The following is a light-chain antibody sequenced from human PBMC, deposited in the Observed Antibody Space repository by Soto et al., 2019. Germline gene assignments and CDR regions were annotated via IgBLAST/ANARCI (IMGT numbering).Light chain of an antibody. CDR1: RSDIGTYDY. V-gene: IGLV2-14*01. Sequence: QSALTQPASVSGSPGQSITISCTGTRSDIGTYDYVCWFQQHPGRAPRLMLYDVNERPSGVSKRLFGSKSGNTAYLTISGLRADDEADDYGSSYTSSATWVFGGGTKLTVL. J-gene: IGLJ2*01. CDR2: DVN. CDR3: SSYTSSATWV.